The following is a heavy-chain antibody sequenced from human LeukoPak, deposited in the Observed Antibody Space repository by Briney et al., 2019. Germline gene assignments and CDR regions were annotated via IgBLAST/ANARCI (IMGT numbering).Heavy chain of an antibody. CDR3: ASIGGSYPDAFDI. D-gene: IGHD1-26*01. Sequence: ASVKVSCKASGYTFTSYGINWVRQATGQGLEWMGWMNPNSGNTGYAQKFQGRVTMTRNTSISTAYMELSSLRSEDTAVYYCASIGGSYPDAFDIWGQGTMVTVSS. J-gene: IGHJ3*02. CDR1: GYTFTSYG. CDR2: MNPNSGNT. V-gene: IGHV1-8*01.